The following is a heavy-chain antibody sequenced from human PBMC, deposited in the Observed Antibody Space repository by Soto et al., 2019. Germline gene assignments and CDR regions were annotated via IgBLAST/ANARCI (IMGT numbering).Heavy chain of an antibody. J-gene: IGHJ3*02. CDR1: GGSISSYY. CDR2: IYYSGST. V-gene: IGHV4-59*08. Sequence: SETLSLTCTVSGGSISSYYWSWIRQPPGKGLEWIGYIYYSGSTNYNPSLKSRVTISVDTSKNQFSLKLSSVTAADTAVYYCARHLGYGVHTYRIAFDIWGQGTMVTVSS. D-gene: IGHD4-17*01. CDR3: ARHLGYGVHTYRIAFDI.